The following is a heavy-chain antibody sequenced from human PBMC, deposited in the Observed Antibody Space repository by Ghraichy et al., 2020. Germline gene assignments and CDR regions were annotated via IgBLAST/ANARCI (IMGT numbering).Heavy chain of an antibody. CDR3: ASLSIAARPHDY. D-gene: IGHD6-6*01. J-gene: IGHJ4*02. CDR1: GGSISSYY. CDR2: IYYSGST. V-gene: IGHV4-59*01. Sequence: ESLNISCTVSGGSISSYYWSWIRQPPGKGLEWIGYIYYSGSTNYNPSLKSRVTISVDTSKNQFSLKLSSVTAADTAVYYCASLSIAARPHDYWGQGTLVTVSS.